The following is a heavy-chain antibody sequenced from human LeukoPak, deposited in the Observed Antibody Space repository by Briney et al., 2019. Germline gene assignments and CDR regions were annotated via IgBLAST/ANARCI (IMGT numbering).Heavy chain of an antibody. CDR3: ARLWGELQGGWDYYYGMDV. J-gene: IGHJ6*02. Sequence: GGSLRLSCAASGFTFSSYWMNWARQAPGKGLEWVASINHNGNVNYYVDSVKGRFTISRDNAKNSLYLQMSNLRAEDTAVYYCARLWGELQGGWDYYYGMDVWGQGTTVTVSS. CDR2: INHNGNVN. CDR1: GFTFSSYW. D-gene: IGHD1-26*01. V-gene: IGHV3-7*03.